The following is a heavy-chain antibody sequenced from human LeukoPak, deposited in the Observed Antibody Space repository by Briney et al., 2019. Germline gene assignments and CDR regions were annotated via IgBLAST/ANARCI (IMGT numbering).Heavy chain of an antibody. CDR1: DASISGHY. V-gene: IGHV4-59*11. Sequence: SETLSLTCTVSDASISGHYLTWIRQPPGKGLEWIGYISYIGSTNYNPSLKSRVTISVNTSKNQFSLKLSSVTAADTAVYYCARDKISINAFDMWGQGTMVTVSS. CDR2: ISYIGST. J-gene: IGHJ3*02. CDR3: ARDKISINAFDM. D-gene: IGHD1-14*01.